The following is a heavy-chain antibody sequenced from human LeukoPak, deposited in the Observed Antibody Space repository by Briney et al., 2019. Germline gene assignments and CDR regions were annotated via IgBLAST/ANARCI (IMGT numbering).Heavy chain of an antibody. J-gene: IGHJ4*02. D-gene: IGHD6-13*01. Sequence: GGSLRLSCAVSGFTFNSYGMHWVRQAPGKGLEWVAFTRYDGSNRYYSDSVKGRFTISRDNSKSTLYLQMNSLRVEDTAVYYCAKDLGWYSSSWSFDYWGQGTLVTVSS. V-gene: IGHV3-30*02. CDR1: GFTFNSYG. CDR3: AKDLGWYSSSWSFDY. CDR2: TRYDGSNR.